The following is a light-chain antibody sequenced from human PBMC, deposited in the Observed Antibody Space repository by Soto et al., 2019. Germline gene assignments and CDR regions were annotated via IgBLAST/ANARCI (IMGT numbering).Light chain of an antibody. CDR3: SSYTSSTTYV. J-gene: IGLJ1*01. CDR1: GSDVGGYNH. Sequence: QSVLTQPASVSGSPGQSITISCTGTGSDVGGYNHVSWYPQHPGKAPKLMIYEVRNRPSGVSNRFSGSKSGNTASLTISGLQADDEADYYCSSYTSSTTYVFGTGTQLTV. V-gene: IGLV2-14*01. CDR2: EVR.